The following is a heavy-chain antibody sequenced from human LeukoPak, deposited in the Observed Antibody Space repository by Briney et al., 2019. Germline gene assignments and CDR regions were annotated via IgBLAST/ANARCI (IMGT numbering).Heavy chain of an antibody. J-gene: IGHJ6*03. D-gene: IGHD2-15*01. CDR2: IIPIFGTA. V-gene: IGHV1-69*01. CDR3: ARCSSCYPYYYYYYMDV. Sequence: LVKVSCKASGGTFSSYAISWVLQAPGQGLEWMGGIIPIFGTANYAQKFQGRVTITADESTSTAYMELSSLRSEDTAVYYCARCSSCYPYYYYYYMDVWGKGTTVTVSS. CDR1: GGTFSSYA.